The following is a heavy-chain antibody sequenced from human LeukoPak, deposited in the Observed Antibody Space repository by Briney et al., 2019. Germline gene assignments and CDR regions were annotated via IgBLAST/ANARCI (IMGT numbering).Heavy chain of an antibody. Sequence: SETLSLNCTVSGGSISSYYWSWIRQPPGKGLEWIGYIYYSGSTNYNPSLKSRVTISVDTSKNQFSLKLSSVTAADTAVYYCARFSSTSSFDYWGQGTLVTVSS. J-gene: IGHJ4*02. CDR2: IYYSGST. D-gene: IGHD2-2*01. V-gene: IGHV4-59*01. CDR1: GGSISSYY. CDR3: ARFSSTSSFDY.